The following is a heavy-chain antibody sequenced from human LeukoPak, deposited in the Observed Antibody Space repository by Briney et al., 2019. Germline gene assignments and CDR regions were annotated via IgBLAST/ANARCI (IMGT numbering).Heavy chain of an antibody. Sequence: SVKVSCKASGGTFSSYAISWVRQAPGQGLEWMGRIIPILGIASYAQKFQGRVTITADKSTSTAYMELSSLRSEDTAVYYCARDPPGYCSSTSCSWGYYYYGMDVWGQGTTVTVSS. CDR1: GGTFSSYA. D-gene: IGHD2-2*01. CDR2: IIPILGIA. CDR3: ARDPPGYCSSTSCSWGYYYYGMDV. V-gene: IGHV1-69*04. J-gene: IGHJ6*02.